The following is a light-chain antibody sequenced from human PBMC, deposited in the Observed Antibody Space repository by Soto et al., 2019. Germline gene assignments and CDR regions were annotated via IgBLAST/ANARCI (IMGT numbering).Light chain of an antibody. CDR1: QSVGIN. V-gene: IGKV3-20*01. Sequence: EIVLTQSPGTLSLSPGERATLSCRASQSVGINLVWYRQKPGQAPRLLIYGASNRATGIPDRFSGSGSGTDFTLTISRLEPEDFAVYYCQQYGSSGTFGQGTKVDI. J-gene: IGKJ1*01. CDR2: GAS. CDR3: QQYGSSGT.